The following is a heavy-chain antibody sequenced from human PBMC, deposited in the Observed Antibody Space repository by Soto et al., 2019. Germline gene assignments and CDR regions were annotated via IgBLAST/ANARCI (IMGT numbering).Heavy chain of an antibody. CDR1: GGTFSSYA. CDR2: ISPIFGTA. Sequence: QVQLVQSGAEVKKPGSSVKVSCKASGGTFSSYAISWVRQAPGQGLEWMGGISPIFGTANYAKQFQGSVTITADESTSTAYMRLSSLGSEVTAVYYCARGPACGGDCYLSYFDYWGQGTLVTVAS. CDR3: ARGPACGGDCYLSYFDY. V-gene: IGHV1-69*12. D-gene: IGHD2-21*02. J-gene: IGHJ4*02.